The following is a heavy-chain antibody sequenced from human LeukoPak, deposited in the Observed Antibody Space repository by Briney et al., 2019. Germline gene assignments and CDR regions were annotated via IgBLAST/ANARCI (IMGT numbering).Heavy chain of an antibody. CDR3: TRVPSYYYDSSGYLGYYFDY. V-gene: IGHV3-23*01. J-gene: IGHJ4*02. CDR2: ISGSGGST. D-gene: IGHD3-22*01. CDR1: GFTFSSYA. Sequence: GGSLRLSCAASGFTFSSYAMSWVRQAPGKGLEWVSAISGSGGSTYYADSVKGRFTVSRDNSKNTLYLQMNSLRAEDTAVYYCTRVPSYYYDSSGYLGYYFDYWGQGTLVTVSS.